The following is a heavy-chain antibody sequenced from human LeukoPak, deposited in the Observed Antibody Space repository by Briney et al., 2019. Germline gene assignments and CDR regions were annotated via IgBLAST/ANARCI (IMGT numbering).Heavy chain of an antibody. D-gene: IGHD6-19*01. CDR3: ARWSLHSSGWYFDY. V-gene: IGHV4-59*01. Sequence: NPSETLSLTCIVSGGSISSYYWSWIRQPPGKGLEWIGYIPYSGSTNYNPSLKSRVTISVDTSKNQFSLNLTSVTAADTAMYYCARWSLHSSGWYFDYWGQGTLVTVSS. CDR2: IPYSGST. CDR1: GGSISSYY. J-gene: IGHJ4*02.